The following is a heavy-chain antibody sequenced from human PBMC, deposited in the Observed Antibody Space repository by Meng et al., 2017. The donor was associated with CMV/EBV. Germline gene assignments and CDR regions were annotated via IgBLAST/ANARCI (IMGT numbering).Heavy chain of an antibody. CDR2: IIPIFGTA. J-gene: IGHJ6*02. V-gene: IGHV1-69*05. CDR3: ARTGKKWELLPYYYYYGMDV. Sequence: SVKVSCKASGGTFSSYAISWVRQAPGQGLEWMGGIIPIFGTANYAQKFQGRVTITTDESTSTAYMELSRLRSDDTAVYYCARTGKKWELLPYYYYYGMDVWGQGTTVTVSS. CDR1: GGTFSSYA. D-gene: IGHD1-26*01.